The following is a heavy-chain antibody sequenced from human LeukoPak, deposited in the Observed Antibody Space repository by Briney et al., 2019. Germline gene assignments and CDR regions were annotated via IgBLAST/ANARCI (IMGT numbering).Heavy chain of an antibody. CDR3: AKEGYGDLDY. J-gene: IGHJ4*02. CDR1: GFTFSSYG. CDR2: ISYDGSNK. V-gene: IGHV3-30*18. D-gene: IGHD4-17*01. Sequence: GGSLRLSCAASGFTFSSYGMHWVRQAPGKGLEWVAVISYDGSNKYYADSVKGRFTISRDNSKNTLYLQMNSLRAEDTAVYYCAKEGYGDLDYWGQGTLVTVSS.